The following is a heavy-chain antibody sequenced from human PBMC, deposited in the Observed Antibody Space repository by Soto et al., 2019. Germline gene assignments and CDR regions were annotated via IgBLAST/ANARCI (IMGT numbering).Heavy chain of an antibody. Sequence: EVQLVESGGGLVKPGGSLRLSCVASGFTFSRYGINWFRQAPGKGLEWVSSISSGGNTKSYANSVKGRFTISRDNAKNSLYLEMNSLRPEDTAVYYCARVAYWGQGTLVTVSS. J-gene: IGHJ4*02. V-gene: IGHV3-21*06. CDR2: ISSGGNTK. CDR1: GFTFSRYG. CDR3: ARVAY.